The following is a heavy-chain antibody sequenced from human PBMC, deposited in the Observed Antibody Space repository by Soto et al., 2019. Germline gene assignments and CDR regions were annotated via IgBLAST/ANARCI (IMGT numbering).Heavy chain of an antibody. D-gene: IGHD1-26*01. Sequence: QLQLQESGSGLVKPSQTLSLTCAVSGGSISSGGYSWSWIRQPPGKGLEWIGYIYHSGSTYYNPSLKSRVTISVDRSKNQFSLKLSSVTAADTAVYYCARAISTHPIVDAFDIWGQGTMVTVSS. CDR2: IYHSGST. CDR3: ARAISTHPIVDAFDI. J-gene: IGHJ3*02. V-gene: IGHV4-30-2*01. CDR1: GGSISSGGYS.